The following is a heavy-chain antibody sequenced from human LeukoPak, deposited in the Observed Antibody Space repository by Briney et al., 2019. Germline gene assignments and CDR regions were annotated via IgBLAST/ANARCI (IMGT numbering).Heavy chain of an antibody. Sequence: PGGSLRLSCAASGFTFSSYWMHWVHQAPGKGLVWVSRINSDGSSTSYADSVKGRFTISRDNAKNTLYLQMNSLRAEDTAAYYCAREHYDFWSGYSKSNDYWGQGTLVTVSS. V-gene: IGHV3-74*01. J-gene: IGHJ4*02. CDR2: INSDGSST. CDR3: AREHYDFWSGYSKSNDY. CDR1: GFTFSSYW. D-gene: IGHD3-3*01.